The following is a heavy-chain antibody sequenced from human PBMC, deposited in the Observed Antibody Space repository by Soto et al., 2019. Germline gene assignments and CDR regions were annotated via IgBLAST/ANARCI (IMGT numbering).Heavy chain of an antibody. V-gene: IGHV1-69*12. CDR3: ARRTTVGHWFDP. J-gene: IGHJ5*02. D-gene: IGHD4-4*01. CDR1: GGTFTTYG. CDR2: INPIFGTA. Sequence: QVQRVQSGAEVKKPGSSVKVSCKASGGTFTTYGINWVRQAPGQGLEWMGGINPIFGTANYAPKFQGRVTITADESTSTAYMELRSLRSEDTAVFYCARRTTVGHWFDPWGQGTLVTVSS.